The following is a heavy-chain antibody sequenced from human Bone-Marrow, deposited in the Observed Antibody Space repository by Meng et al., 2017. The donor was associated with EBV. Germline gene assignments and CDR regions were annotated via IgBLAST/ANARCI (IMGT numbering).Heavy chain of an antibody. CDR3: ASESGRGFTPDY. D-gene: IGHD3-10*01. J-gene: IGHJ4*02. V-gene: IGHV1-69*01. CDR2: LIPMSGAP. CDR1: GGTFSSDA. Sequence: QVQLVQSGAEVKKPASSVKVSCKTSGGTFSSDAISWVRQAPGQGLVWLGGLIPMSGAPYYAQNFQGRVTITADESTSTHYMELSNLRSEDTAMYYCASESGRGFTPDYWGQGTLVTVSS.